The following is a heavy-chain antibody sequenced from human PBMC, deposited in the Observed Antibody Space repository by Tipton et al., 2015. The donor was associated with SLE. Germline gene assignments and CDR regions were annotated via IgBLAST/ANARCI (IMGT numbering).Heavy chain of an antibody. CDR1: GFTFSDYA. J-gene: IGHJ4*02. Sequence: SLRLACSTSGFTFSDYAVEWVRQAPEKGLEWVGYIRSKAYGGTSEYAASVKGRFTISRDDSKSVAYLQMNSLKTEDTAVYYCTQGATRLDWLPLHCWGQGTLVTVSS. CDR3: TQGATRLDWLPLHC. V-gene: IGHV3-49*04. D-gene: IGHD3-3*01. CDR2: IRSKAYGGTS.